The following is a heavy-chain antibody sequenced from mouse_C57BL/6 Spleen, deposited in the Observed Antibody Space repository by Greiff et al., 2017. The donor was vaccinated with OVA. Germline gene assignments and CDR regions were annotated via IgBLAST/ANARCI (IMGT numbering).Heavy chain of an antibody. J-gene: IGHJ1*03. D-gene: IGHD1-1*01. Sequence: QVQLQQPGAELVKPGASVKLSCKASGYTFTSYWMQWVKQRPGQGLEWIGEIDPSDSYTNYNQKFKGKATLTVDTSSSTAYMQLSSLTSEDSAVYYCARYYYGSSSRFDVWGTGTTVTVSS. CDR3: ARYYYGSSSRFDV. CDR1: GYTFTSYW. CDR2: IDPSDSYT. V-gene: IGHV1-50*01.